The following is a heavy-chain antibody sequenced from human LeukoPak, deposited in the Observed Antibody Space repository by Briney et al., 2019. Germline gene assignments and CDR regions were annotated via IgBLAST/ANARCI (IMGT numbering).Heavy chain of an antibody. J-gene: IGHJ4*02. V-gene: IGHV3-23*01. CDR2: ITGSGSST. CDR3: ATTKWFIGY. D-gene: IGHD3-22*01. Sequence: GGSLRLSCAAPGFTFSTYAMSWVRQAPGKGLEWVSSITGSGSSTYYADSVKGRFTISRDKSKNTLYLQLNSLRAEDTAVYYCATTKWFIGYWGQGTLVTVSS. CDR1: GFTFSTYA.